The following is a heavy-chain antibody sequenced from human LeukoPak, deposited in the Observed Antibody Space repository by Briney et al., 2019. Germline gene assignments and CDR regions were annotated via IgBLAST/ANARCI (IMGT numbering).Heavy chain of an antibody. Sequence: GGSLRLSCAASGFIFSTYSMTWVRQAPGKGLEWVSSITGSTSYIYYADSLKGRFTISRDNAKNSLYLQMNSLRAEDTAVYYCARDGTATVAGCFHHWGQGTLVTVSS. V-gene: IGHV3-21*04. CDR1: GFIFSTYS. CDR3: ARDGTATVAGCFHH. CDR2: ITGSTSYI. D-gene: IGHD6-19*01. J-gene: IGHJ1*01.